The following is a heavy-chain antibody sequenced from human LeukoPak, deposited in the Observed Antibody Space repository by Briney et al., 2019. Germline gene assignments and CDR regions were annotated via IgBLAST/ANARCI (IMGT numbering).Heavy chain of an antibody. V-gene: IGHV3-23*01. CDR3: APGYSSSWYYDY. Sequence: QPGGSLRLSCAASGFTFSSYAMSWVRQAPGKGLEWVSAISGSGGSTYYADSVKGRFTISRDNSKNTLYLQINSLRAEDTAVYYCAPGYSSSWYYDYWGQGTLVTVSS. CDR1: GFTFSSYA. CDR2: ISGSGGST. D-gene: IGHD6-13*01. J-gene: IGHJ4*02.